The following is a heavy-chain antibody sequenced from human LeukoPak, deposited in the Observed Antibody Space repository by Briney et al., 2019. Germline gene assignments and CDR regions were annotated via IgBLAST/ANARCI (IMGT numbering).Heavy chain of an antibody. CDR3: ARDTAWFGELLSWFDL. J-gene: IGHJ5*02. CDR1: GXTFTSYG. V-gene: IGHV1-18*04. Sequence: GXTFTSYGISGVRQAAGQGVEWRGXXSAYNGKTNYAQKLQGRVTMTTDTSTSTAYMELRSLRSDDTAVYYCARDTAWFGELLSWFDLWGQGTLVTVSS. CDR2: XSAYNGKT. D-gene: IGHD3-10*01.